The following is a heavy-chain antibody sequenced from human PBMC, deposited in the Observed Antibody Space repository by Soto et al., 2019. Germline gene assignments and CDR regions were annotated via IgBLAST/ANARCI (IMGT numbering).Heavy chain of an antibody. D-gene: IGHD3-10*01. Sequence: QVQLVESGGGVVQPGRSLRLSCAASGFTFSSYAMHWFRQAPGKGLEWVAVISYDGSNKYYADSVKGRFTISRENSKNSRYLQMNRLRAEDTAVYYCDRDLLWFGELSLGAFNIWGQGTMVTVS. CDR1: GFTFSSYA. CDR2: ISYDGSNK. V-gene: IGHV3-30-3*01. J-gene: IGHJ3*02. CDR3: DRDLLWFGELSLGAFNI.